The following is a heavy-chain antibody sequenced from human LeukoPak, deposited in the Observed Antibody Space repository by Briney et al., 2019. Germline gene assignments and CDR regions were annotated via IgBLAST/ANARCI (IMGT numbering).Heavy chain of an antibody. CDR3: AKRSGDYEQYYYFDY. D-gene: IGHD4-17*01. V-gene: IGHV3-23*01. CDR2: ISGSGGST. Sequence: NPGGSLRLSCAASGFTFSSYAMSWVRQAPGKGLEWVSAISGSGGSTYYADSVKGRFTISRDNSKNTLYLQMNSLRAEDTAVYYCAKRSGDYEQYYYFDYWGQGTLVTVSS. CDR1: GFTFSSYA. J-gene: IGHJ4*02.